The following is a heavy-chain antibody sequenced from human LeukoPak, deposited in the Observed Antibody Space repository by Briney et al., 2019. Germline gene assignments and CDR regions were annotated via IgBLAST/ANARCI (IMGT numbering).Heavy chain of an antibody. CDR1: GFTFSNSL. J-gene: IGHJ4*02. Sequence: PGGSLRLSYAASGFTFSNSLMHWVRQVPGKGLVWVARIDIDGSTTHYADSVKDRFTISRDNAKNTLYLQMNILRAEDTAVYYCVRDRDGYNYWGQGTLVTVSS. V-gene: IGHV3-74*01. CDR2: IDIDGSTT. D-gene: IGHD5-24*01. CDR3: VRDRDGYNY.